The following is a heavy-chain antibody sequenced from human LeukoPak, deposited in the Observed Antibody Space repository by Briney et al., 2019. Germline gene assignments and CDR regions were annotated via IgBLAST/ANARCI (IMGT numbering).Heavy chain of an antibody. J-gene: IGHJ4*02. CDR1: GYTFSSYG. CDR3: ARRSMTTALSHFDY. Sequence: AASVKVSCKASGYTFSSYGISWVRQAPGQGLEWMGWINVYNGNTNYAQKVQDRVTMTTDTSMSTAFMELRSLRSDDTAVYYCARRSMTTALSHFDYWGQGTLVTVSS. CDR2: INVYNGNT. D-gene: IGHD4-17*01. V-gene: IGHV1-18*01.